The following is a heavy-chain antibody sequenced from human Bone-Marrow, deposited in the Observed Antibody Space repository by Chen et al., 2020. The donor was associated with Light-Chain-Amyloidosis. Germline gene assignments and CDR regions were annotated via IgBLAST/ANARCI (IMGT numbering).Heavy chain of an antibody. CDR2: IYPDDSDA. J-gene: IGHJ4*02. CDR3: ARRRDGYNFDY. CDR1: GYTFPDYW. Sequence: VKKPGESLKISCKGSGYTFPDYWIGWVRQMPGKGLEWMGVIYPDDSDARYSPSFEGQVTISADKSITTAYLQWRSLKASDTAMYYCARRRDGYNFDYWGQGTLVTVSS. D-gene: IGHD5-12*01. V-gene: IGHV5-51*01.